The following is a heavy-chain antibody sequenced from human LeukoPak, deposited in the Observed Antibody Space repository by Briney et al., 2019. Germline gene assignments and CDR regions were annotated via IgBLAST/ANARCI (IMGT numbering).Heavy chain of an antibody. V-gene: IGHV3-11*01. Sequence: GGSLRLSCAASGFNFSDYYMNWIRQAPGKGLEWVSYISSSGSPIYYADSVKGRFTISRDNAKNSLYLQMNSLRAEDTAVYYCAKRGLGDREAFDIWGQGTLVTVSS. D-gene: IGHD2-21*02. CDR3: AKRGLGDREAFDI. CDR2: ISSSGSPI. J-gene: IGHJ3*02. CDR1: GFNFSDYY.